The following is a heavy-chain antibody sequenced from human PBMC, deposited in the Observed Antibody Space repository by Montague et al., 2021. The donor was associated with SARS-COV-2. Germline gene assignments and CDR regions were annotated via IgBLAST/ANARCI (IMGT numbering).Heavy chain of an antibody. CDR3: AKNLDH. J-gene: IGHJ4*02. Sequence: SLRLSCAASGFTFSLDWMAWVRQVPGTGPGWVASINQDGSAKYYVDSVKSRFTISRDNAKKSLFLQMNSLRAEDTAVYYCAKNLDHWGQGTLVTVSS. CDR2: INQDGSAK. CDR1: GFTFSLDW. V-gene: IGHV3-7*03.